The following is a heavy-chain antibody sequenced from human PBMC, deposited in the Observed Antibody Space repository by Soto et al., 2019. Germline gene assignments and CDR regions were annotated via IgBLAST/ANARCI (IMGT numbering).Heavy chain of an antibody. CDR3: AKDGEKYSSSWYSNYYYMDV. CDR2: ISGSGGST. CDR1: GFTFSSYA. V-gene: IGHV3-23*01. D-gene: IGHD6-13*01. Sequence: GGSLRLSCAASGFTFSSYAMSWVRQAPGKGLEWVSAISGSGGSTYYADSVKGRFTISRDNSKNTLYLQMNSLRAEDTAVYYCAKDGEKYSSSWYSNYYYMDVWGKGTTVTVSS. J-gene: IGHJ6*03.